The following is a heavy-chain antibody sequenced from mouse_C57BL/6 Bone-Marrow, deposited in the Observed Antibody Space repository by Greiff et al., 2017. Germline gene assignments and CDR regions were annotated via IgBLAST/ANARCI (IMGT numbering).Heavy chain of an antibody. CDR3: ARHGSSLFDY. CDR1: GYTFTSYW. V-gene: IGHV1-59*01. CDR2: IDPSDSYT. D-gene: IGHD1-1*01. Sequence: QVQLQQPGAELVRPGTSVKLSCKASGYTFTSYWMHWVKQRPGQGLEWIGVIDPSDSYTNYNQKFKGKATLTVDTSSSTAYMQLSSLTSEVSAVYYCARHGSSLFDYWGQGTTLTVSS. J-gene: IGHJ2*01.